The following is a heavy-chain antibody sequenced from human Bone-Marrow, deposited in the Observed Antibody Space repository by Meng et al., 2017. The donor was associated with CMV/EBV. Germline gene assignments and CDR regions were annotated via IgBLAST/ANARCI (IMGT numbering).Heavy chain of an antibody. Sequence: ASVKVSCKASGYTFTSYGISWVRQAPGQGLEWMGWISAYNGNTNYAQKLQGRVTMTTDTSTSTAYMELSSLRSEDTAVYYCARGKVLDRGSYTFDYWGQGTLVTVSS. V-gene: IGHV1-18*01. J-gene: IGHJ4*02. CDR2: ISAYNGNT. CDR1: GYTFTSYG. CDR3: ARGKVLDRGSYTFDY. D-gene: IGHD1-26*01.